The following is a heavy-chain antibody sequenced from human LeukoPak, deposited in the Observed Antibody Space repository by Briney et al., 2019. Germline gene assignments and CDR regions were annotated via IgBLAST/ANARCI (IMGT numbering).Heavy chain of an antibody. CDR1: GFTFSSYA. Sequence: GGSLRLSYAASGFTFSSYAMSWVRQAPGKGLEWVSAISGSGGSTYYADSVKGRFTISRDNSKNTLYLQMNSLRAEDTAVYYCAKVRLDSSGYPLDAFDIWGQGTMVTVSS. CDR3: AKVRLDSSGYPLDAFDI. J-gene: IGHJ3*02. CDR2: ISGSGGST. V-gene: IGHV3-23*01. D-gene: IGHD3-22*01.